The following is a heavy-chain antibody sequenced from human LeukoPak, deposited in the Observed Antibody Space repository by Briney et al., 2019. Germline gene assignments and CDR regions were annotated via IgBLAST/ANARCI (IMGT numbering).Heavy chain of an antibody. V-gene: IGHV3-49*04. CDR3: TRDLRWLAYDY. Sequence: GRSQRLSCTASGFTFGDYAMSWVRQAPGKGLEWVGFIRSKAYGGTTEYAASVKGRFTISRDDSKSIAYLQMNSLKTEDTAVYYCTRDLRWLAYDYWGQGTLVTVSS. D-gene: IGHD6-19*01. CDR1: GFTFGDYA. CDR2: IRSKAYGGTT. J-gene: IGHJ4*02.